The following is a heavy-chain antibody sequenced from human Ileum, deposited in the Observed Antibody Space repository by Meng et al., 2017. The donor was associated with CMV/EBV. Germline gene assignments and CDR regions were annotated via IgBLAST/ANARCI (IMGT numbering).Heavy chain of an antibody. J-gene: IGHJ4*02. V-gene: IGHV4-4*07. CDR2: IYSSGST. CDR1: GDSISSNF. CDR3: AREESVGIAVTGTFDY. Sequence: QGPPEGSGSGLVKPSETLSLTCTVSGDSISSNFWSWIRQPAGKGLEWIGRIYSSGSTFYNPSLNSRVTMSVDTSKNQFSLSLASVTAADTAIYFCAREESVGIAVTGTFDYWGQGILVTVSS. D-gene: IGHD6-19*01.